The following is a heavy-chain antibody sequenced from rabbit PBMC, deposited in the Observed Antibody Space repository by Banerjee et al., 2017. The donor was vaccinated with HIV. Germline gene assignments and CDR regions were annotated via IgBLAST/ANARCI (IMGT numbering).Heavy chain of an antibody. CDR1: GFSFSSSYW. V-gene: IGHV1S40*01. Sequence: QSLEESGGDLVKPGASLTLTCTASGFSFSSSYWICWVRQAPGKGLEWIACVNVVNSATYYASWAKGRFTISKTSSTTVTLQITSLTAADTATYFCARDRSYIDSSEYSGLSLWGPGTLVTVS. CDR2: VNVVNSAT. CDR3: ARDRSYIDSSEYSGLSL. J-gene: IGHJ6*01. D-gene: IGHD4-1*01.